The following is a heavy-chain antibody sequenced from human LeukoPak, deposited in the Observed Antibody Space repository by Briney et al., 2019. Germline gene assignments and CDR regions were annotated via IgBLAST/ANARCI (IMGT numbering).Heavy chain of an antibody. CDR3: ASDRPSTVFGVADYSYMDV. CDR1: GFTFSNYA. Sequence: GGSLRLSCAASGFTFSNYAMHWVRQAPGKGLEWVAILSSAGTNKDYADSVKGRFTISIDNSKTTLYLQMDSLRVEDPAVYSCASDRPSTVFGVADYSYMDVWGKGTTVTVSS. V-gene: IGHV3-30*04. D-gene: IGHD3-3*01. J-gene: IGHJ6*03. CDR2: LSSAGTNK.